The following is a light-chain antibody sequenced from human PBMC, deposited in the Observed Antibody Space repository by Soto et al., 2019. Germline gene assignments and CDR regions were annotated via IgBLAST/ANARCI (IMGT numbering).Light chain of an antibody. Sequence: EIVMTQSPATLSVSPGERATLSCRASQSVSSNLAWYQQKPGQAPRLLIYGASTRATGIPARFSGSGSGTEFTLTISSLQSEDFAVYYCQHYNNWPPITVGQGKRLEIK. CDR3: QHYNNWPPIT. V-gene: IGKV3-15*01. CDR1: QSVSSN. CDR2: GAS. J-gene: IGKJ5*01.